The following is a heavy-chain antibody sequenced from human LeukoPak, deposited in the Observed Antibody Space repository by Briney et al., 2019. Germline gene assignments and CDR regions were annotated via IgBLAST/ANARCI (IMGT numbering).Heavy chain of an antibody. D-gene: IGHD1-7*01. V-gene: IGHV3-74*01. CDR3: ALEVMELPSYYFDY. J-gene: IGHJ4*02. CDR2: VSSDERTT. Sequence: GGSLRLSCAASGFSFSSYWMHWVRQAPGEGLVWVSRVSSDERTTSYADSVKGRFTVSRDNAKNTVYLQMNSLRVEDTAVYYCALEVMELPSYYFDYWGQGTLVTVSS. CDR1: GFSFSSYW.